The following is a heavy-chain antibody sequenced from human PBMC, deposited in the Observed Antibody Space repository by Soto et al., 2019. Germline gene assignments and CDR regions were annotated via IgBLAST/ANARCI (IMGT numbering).Heavy chain of an antibody. CDR3: ATRDTGRVY. J-gene: IGHJ4*02. V-gene: IGHV4-4*02. CDR1: GVSIGSHDW. Sequence: QVQLQESGPGLVKPSGTLSLTCAVSGVSIGSHDWWTWVRQPPGKGLEWIGESHQSGNTNYNSSLESRVTISLDKSKNHFSLQLSSVTVADTAVYYRATRDTGRVYWGQGTLVTVSS. D-gene: IGHD5-18*01. CDR2: SHQSGNT.